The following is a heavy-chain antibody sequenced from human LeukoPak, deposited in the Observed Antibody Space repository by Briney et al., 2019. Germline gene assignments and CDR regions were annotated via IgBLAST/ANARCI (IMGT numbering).Heavy chain of an antibody. CDR1: GYSISSGYY. CDR3: ARHKYYYGSGSYFTPDY. J-gene: IGHJ4*02. Sequence: SETLSLTCTVSGYSISSGYYWGWIRQPPGKGLEWIGSIYYSGSTYYNPSLKSRVTISVDTSKNQFSLKLSSVTAADTAVYYCARHKYYYGSGSYFTPDYWGQGTLVTVSS. V-gene: IGHV4-38-2*02. D-gene: IGHD3-10*01. CDR2: IYYSGST.